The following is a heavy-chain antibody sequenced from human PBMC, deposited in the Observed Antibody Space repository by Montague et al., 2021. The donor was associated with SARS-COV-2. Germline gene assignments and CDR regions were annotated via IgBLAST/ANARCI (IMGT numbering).Heavy chain of an antibody. V-gene: IGHV6-1*01. CDR1: GDSVSSNGTT. D-gene: IGHD3-16*01. Sequence: CAISGDSVSSNGTTWNWFRQSPSRGLEWLGRTYYRSVWKCHYAHSVKSRITINPDTSKNQFSLQLSSVTPEDTAVYFCVRVRHAAGGLDFWGQGTTVTVSS. CDR2: TYYRSVWKC. CDR3: VRVRHAAGGLDF. J-gene: IGHJ6*02.